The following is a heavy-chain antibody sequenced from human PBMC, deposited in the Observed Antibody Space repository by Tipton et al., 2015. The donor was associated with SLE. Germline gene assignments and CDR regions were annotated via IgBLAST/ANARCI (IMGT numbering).Heavy chain of an antibody. D-gene: IGHD3-10*01. V-gene: IGHV4-59*11. CDR2: IYYSGST. J-gene: IGHJ3*02. Sequence: TLSLTCTVSGGSISSHYWSWIRQPPGKGLEWIGYIYYSGSTNYNPSLKSRVTISVDTSKNQFSLNLSSVTAADTAVYYCAREGITIRAFDIWGQGTMVTVSS. CDR3: AREGITIRAFDI. CDR1: GGSISSHY.